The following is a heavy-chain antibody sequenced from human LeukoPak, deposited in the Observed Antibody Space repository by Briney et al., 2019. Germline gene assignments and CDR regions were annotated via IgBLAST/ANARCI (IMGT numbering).Heavy chain of an antibody. D-gene: IGHD3-22*01. V-gene: IGHV4-31*03. CDR3: AKYDYYDSSGYFYAGD. CDR1: GDSISSGGYY. Sequence: SETLSLTCTVSGDSISSGGYYWSWIRQRPGEGLEWIGYIYYSGNTYYTPSLKSRVTISLDTSKNQFTLKLSFVTAADTAVYYCAKYDYYDSSGYFYAGDWGQGTLVTVSS. CDR2: IYYSGNT. J-gene: IGHJ4*02.